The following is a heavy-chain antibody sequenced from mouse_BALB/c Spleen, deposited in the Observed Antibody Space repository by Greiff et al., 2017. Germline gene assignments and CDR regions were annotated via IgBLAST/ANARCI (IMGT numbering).Heavy chain of an antibody. V-gene: IGHV5-9-4*01. D-gene: IGHD1-1*01. CDR3: ARGYGSSYKGVNYFDY. CDR2: ISSGGSYT. CDR1: GFTFSSYA. Sequence: EVKLMESGGGLVKPGGSLKLSCAASGFTFSSYAMSWVRQSPEKRLEWVAEISSGGSYTYYPDTVTGRFTISRDNAKNTLYLEMSSLRSEDTAMYYCARGYGSSYKGVNYFDYWGQGTTLTVSS. J-gene: IGHJ2*01.